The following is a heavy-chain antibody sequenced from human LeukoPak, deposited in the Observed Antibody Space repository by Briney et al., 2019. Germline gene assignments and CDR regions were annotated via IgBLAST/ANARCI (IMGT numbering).Heavy chain of an antibody. CDR3: ARDRDTVVRGVIRYYFDY. D-gene: IGHD3-10*01. CDR2: IIPIFGTA. J-gene: IGHJ4*02. CDR1: GGTFSSYA. V-gene: IGHV1-69*13. Sequence: GASVKVSCKASGGTFSSYAISWVRQAPGQGLEWMGGIIPIFGTANYAQKFQGRVTITADESTSTAYMELSSLRSEDTAVYYCARDRDTVVRGVIRYYFDYWGQGTLVTVSS.